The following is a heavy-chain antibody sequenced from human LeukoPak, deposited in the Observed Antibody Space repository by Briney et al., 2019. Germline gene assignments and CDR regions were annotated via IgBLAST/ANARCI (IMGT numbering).Heavy chain of an antibody. CDR3: ARLRYGVDY. D-gene: IGHD5-18*01. V-gene: IGHV5-10-1*01. J-gene: IGHJ4*02. CDR2: IDPSDSYT. CDR1: GYSFTSYW. Sequence: GESLKISCKGSGYSFTSYWISWVRAMPGKGLEWMGKIDPSDSYTNYSPSFQGHVTISADRSISTAYLQWSSLKASDTAMYCCARLRYGVDYWGQGTLVTVSS.